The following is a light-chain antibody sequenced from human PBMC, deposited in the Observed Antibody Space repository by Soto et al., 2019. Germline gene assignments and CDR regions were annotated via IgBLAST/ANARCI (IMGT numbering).Light chain of an antibody. Sequence: EIVMTQSPATLSVSPGERATLSCRASQSVSSNLDWYQQKPGQAPRLLIYGASTRATGIPARFSGSGSGTQFTLTISSLQSEDFALYYCQQYNKFPSLTFGGGTKVEIK. CDR2: GAS. J-gene: IGKJ4*01. CDR3: QQYNKFPSLT. CDR1: QSVSSN. V-gene: IGKV3-15*01.